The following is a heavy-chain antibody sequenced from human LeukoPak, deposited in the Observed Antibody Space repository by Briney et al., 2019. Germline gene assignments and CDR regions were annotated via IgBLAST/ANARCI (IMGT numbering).Heavy chain of an antibody. CDR2: IIPILGIA. D-gene: IGHD1-26*01. Sequence: SVKVSCKASGGTFSSYAISWVRQAPGQGLEWMGRIIPILGIANYAQKFQGRVTITADKSTSTAYMELSRLRSDDTAVYYCARASGSYPPLGYWGQGTLVTVSS. J-gene: IGHJ4*02. CDR1: GGTFSSYA. V-gene: IGHV1-69*04. CDR3: ARASGSYPPLGY.